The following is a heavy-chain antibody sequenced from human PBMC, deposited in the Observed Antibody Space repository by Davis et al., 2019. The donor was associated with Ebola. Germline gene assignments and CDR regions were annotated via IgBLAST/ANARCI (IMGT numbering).Heavy chain of an antibody. Sequence: ASVKVSCKASGYTFTSYYMHWVRQAPGQGLEWMGIINPSGGSTSYAQKFQGRVTMTRDTSTSTVYMELSSLRSDDTAVYYCARDEKASSWSYNWFDPWGQGTLVTVSS. V-gene: IGHV1-46*01. J-gene: IGHJ5*02. CDR2: INPSGGST. CDR3: ARDEKASSWSYNWFDP. CDR1: GYTFTSYY. D-gene: IGHD6-13*01.